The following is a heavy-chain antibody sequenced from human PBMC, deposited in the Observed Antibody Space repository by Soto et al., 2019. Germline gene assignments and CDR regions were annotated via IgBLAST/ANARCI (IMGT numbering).Heavy chain of an antibody. J-gene: IGHJ4*02. CDR2: IWYDGSNK. Sequence: PGGSLRLSCTASGFTFSSYGMHWVRQAPGKGLEWVAVIWYDGSNKYYADSVKGRFTISRDNSKNTLYLQMNSLRAEDTAVYYCARDSGYYDSSGSPSPPFDYWGQGTLVTVSS. D-gene: IGHD3-22*01. V-gene: IGHV3-33*01. CDR3: ARDSGYYDSSGSPSPPFDY. CDR1: GFTFSSYG.